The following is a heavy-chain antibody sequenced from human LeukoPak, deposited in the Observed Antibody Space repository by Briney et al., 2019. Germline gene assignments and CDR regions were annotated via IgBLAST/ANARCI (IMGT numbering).Heavy chain of an antibody. Sequence: PSETLSLTCTVSGGSISSSSYYWGWIRQPPGKGLEWIGSIYYSGSTYYNPSLKSRVTISVDTSKNQFSLKLSSVTAADTAVYYCAREVGYGTNFDYWGQGTLVTVSS. CDR3: AREVGYGTNFDY. V-gene: IGHV4-39*02. CDR1: GGSISSSSYY. J-gene: IGHJ4*02. CDR2: IYYSGST. D-gene: IGHD4/OR15-4a*01.